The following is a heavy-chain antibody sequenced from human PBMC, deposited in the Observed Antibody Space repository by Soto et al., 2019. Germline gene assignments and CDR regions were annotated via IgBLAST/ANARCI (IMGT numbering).Heavy chain of an antibody. CDR3: ANHLQLVVAATRAFDY. CDR2: ISGSGGST. V-gene: IGHV3-23*01. CDR1: GFTFSSYA. J-gene: IGHJ4*02. Sequence: QPGGSLRLSCAASGFTFSSYAMSWVRQAPGRGLEWVSAISGSGGSTYYADSVKGRFTISRNNSKNTLYLQMNSLRAEDTAVYYCANHLQLVVAATRAFDYWGQGTLVTVSS. D-gene: IGHD2-15*01.